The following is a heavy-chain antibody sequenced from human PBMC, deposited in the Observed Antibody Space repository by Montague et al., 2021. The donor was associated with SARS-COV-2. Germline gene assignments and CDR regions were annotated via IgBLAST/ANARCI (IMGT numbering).Heavy chain of an antibody. CDR2: IYNSGST. Sequence: SETLSLTCTVSGGSISRYSWTWIRQPPGKGLEWIGYIYNSGSTNYNPSLTSRVTISVDTSKNQFSLKLSSVAAADTAVYYCARVGRGGIWYEVAFDIWGQGTMVTVSS. J-gene: IGHJ3*02. D-gene: IGHD6-13*01. CDR1: GGSISRYS. CDR3: ARVGRGGIWYEVAFDI. V-gene: IGHV4-59*01.